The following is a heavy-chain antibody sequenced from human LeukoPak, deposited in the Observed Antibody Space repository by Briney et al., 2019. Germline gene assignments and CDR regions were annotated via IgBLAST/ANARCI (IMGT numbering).Heavy chain of an antibody. CDR3: ARVLRSYYDILTGFDAFDI. D-gene: IGHD3-9*01. CDR1: GFTFSSYG. Sequence: GGSLRLSCAASGFTFSSYGMHWVRQAPGKGLEWVAVISYDGSNKYYADSVKGRFTISRDNSKNTLYLQMNSLRAEDTAVYYCARVLRSYYDILTGFDAFDIWGQGTMVTVSS. V-gene: IGHV3-30*03. J-gene: IGHJ3*02. CDR2: ISYDGSNK.